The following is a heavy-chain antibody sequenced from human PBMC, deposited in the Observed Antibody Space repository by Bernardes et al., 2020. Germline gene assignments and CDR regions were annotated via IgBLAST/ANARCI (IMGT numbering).Heavy chain of an antibody. D-gene: IGHD3-22*01. J-gene: IGHJ4*02. V-gene: IGHV2-5*02. Sequence: SGPTLWKPTQTLTLTCTFSGFSLSTSEVGVGWIRQPPGKALEWLGHIYWDDDKRYRPSLKSRLTITKDTSKNQVVLTMTNMDPVDTATYYCAHRGYDSSGYYYYFDYWGQGTLVTVSS. CDR2: IYWDDDK. CDR3: AHRGYDSSGYYYYFDY. CDR1: GFSLSTSEVG.